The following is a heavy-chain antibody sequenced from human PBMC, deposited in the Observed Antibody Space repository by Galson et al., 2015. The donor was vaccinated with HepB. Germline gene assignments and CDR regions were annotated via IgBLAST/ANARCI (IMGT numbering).Heavy chain of an antibody. CDR3: AHDFYYGSGQGNYGMDI. D-gene: IGHD3-10*01. J-gene: IGHJ6*02. CDR1: GFSLSTDGVG. Sequence: PALVKPTQTVTLTCTFSGFSLSTDGVGVGWIRQTPGKALEWLGIIYWDDDKRFSPALKSRLTITKDTSKNKVGLTIANVYPADIGTYYYAHDFYYGSGQGNYGMDIWGQGTTVTVS. V-gene: IGHV2-5*02. CDR2: IYWDDDK.